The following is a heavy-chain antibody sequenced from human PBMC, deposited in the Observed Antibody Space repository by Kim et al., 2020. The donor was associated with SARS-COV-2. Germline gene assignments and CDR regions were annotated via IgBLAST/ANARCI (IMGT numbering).Heavy chain of an antibody. CDR1: GGPISSSSYY. V-gene: IGHV4-39*07. J-gene: IGHJ5*02. CDR3: ARDTYCGGDFPYGGFDP. Sequence: SETLSLTCTVSGGPISSSSYYWGWIRQPPGKGLEWIGSIYYSGSTYYNPSLKSRVTISVDTSKNQFSLKLSSVTAADAAVYYCARDTYCGGDFPYGGFDPWGQGTLVTVSS. CDR2: IYYSGST. D-gene: IGHD2-21*02.